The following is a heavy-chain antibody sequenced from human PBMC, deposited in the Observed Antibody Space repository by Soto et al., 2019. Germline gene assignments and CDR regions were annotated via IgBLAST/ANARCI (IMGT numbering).Heavy chain of an antibody. V-gene: IGHV1-18*04. CDR3: ARLVGPTSSENGCDP. CDR1: GYTFFSYG. D-gene: IGHD1-26*01. CDR2: VSGYNGHT. J-gene: IGHJ5*02. Sequence: VELMQSGGELKKPGASVNVSCKTSGYTFFSYGISWVRQAPGQALECMGWVSGYNGHTNYAQKFKDRVSMTRDISTAIAYMELRILGSDDSAVYYCARLVGPTSSENGCDPWGQGTLVTVSS.